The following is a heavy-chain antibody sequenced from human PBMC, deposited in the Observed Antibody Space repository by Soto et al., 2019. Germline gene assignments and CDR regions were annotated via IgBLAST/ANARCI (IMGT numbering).Heavy chain of an antibody. V-gene: IGHV3-48*01. CDR2: ISSSSNSI. CDR1: GFTFSSYS. J-gene: IGHJ4*02. Sequence: GGSLRLSCAASGFTFSSYSMNWVRQAPGKGLEWVSYISSSSNSIYYADSVKGRFTISRDNAKNSLHLQMNSLRAEDTAVYYCASPVDCSTTSCIRWGQGTPVTVSS. CDR3: ASPVDCSTTSCIR. D-gene: IGHD2-2*01.